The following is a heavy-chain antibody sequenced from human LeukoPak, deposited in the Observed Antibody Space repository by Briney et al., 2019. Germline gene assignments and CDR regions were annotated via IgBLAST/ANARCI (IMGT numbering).Heavy chain of an antibody. D-gene: IGHD3-10*01. CDR2: IYYSGST. J-gene: IGHJ6*02. CDR1: GGSISSYY. Sequence: PSETLSLTCTVSGGSISSYYWSWIRQPPGKGLEWIGYIYYSGSTNYNPSLKSRVTISVDTSKNQFSLKLSSVTAADTAVYYCARWYGSGYGMDVWGQGTTVTVSS. CDR3: ARWYGSGYGMDV. V-gene: IGHV4-59*01.